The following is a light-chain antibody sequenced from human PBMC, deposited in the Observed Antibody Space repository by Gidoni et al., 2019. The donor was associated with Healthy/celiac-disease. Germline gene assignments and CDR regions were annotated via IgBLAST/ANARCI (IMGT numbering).Light chain of an antibody. Sequence: GQAPVLVIYGKNNRPSGIPDRFSGSSSGNTASLTITGAQAEDEADYYCNSLDSSGNLSVFGTGTKVTVL. CDR2: GKN. V-gene: IGLV3-19*01. J-gene: IGLJ1*01. CDR3: NSLDSSGNLSV.